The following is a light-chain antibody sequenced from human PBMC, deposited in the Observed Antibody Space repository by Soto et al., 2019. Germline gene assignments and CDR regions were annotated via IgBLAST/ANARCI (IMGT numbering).Light chain of an antibody. Sequence: EIVLTQSPGTVSLSPGERDALSCRASQSVYNNYIAWYQQSPGQAPRVLIYGASTRATGTPDRFSGSGSGTDFTFTISRLEPEDSAVYYCQQYGNSVTFXGGTKVDIK. V-gene: IGKV3-20*01. J-gene: IGKJ4*01. CDR1: QSVYNNY. CDR3: QQYGNSVT. CDR2: GAS.